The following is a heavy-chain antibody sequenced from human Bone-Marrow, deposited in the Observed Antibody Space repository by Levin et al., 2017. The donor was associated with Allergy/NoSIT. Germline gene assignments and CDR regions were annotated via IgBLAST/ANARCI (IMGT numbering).Heavy chain of an antibody. CDR2: INRDGGDV. D-gene: IGHD2-8*01. J-gene: IGHJ4*02. CDR1: GFTFSGYW. V-gene: IGHV3-7*02. CDR3: ARNGAWSFEF. Sequence: SCASSGFTFSGYWMAWVRQAPGKGLEWVANINRDGGDVYYVDSVKGRFTISRDNARNSLDLQMNSLRVEDTAVYYCARNGAWSFEFWGQGTLVTVSS.